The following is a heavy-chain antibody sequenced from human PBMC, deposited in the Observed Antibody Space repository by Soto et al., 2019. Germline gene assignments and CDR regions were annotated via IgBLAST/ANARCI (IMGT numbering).Heavy chain of an antibody. CDR3: ARDDVGFEY. CDR2: IYGSGGST. J-gene: IGHJ4*02. Sequence: GGSLRLSCAASGFTFKNYAMTWVRQAPGKGLEWVSLIYGSGGSTDYADSVKGRFTISRDNSKNMLYVQMNSLRDEDTAVYYCARDDVGFEYWGQAIPVTVSS. CDR1: GFTFKNYA. D-gene: IGHD1-26*01. V-gene: IGHV3-23*01.